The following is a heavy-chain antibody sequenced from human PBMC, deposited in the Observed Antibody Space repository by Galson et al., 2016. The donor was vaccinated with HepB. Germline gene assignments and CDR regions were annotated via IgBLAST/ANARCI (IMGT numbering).Heavy chain of an antibody. CDR2: ISSGSTYT. D-gene: IGHD1-1*01. CDR3: ATINYNSLDY. Sequence: SLRLSCAASGLTFSSTYVSWIRQSPGKGLEWVSFISSGSTYTTYVDSVRGRFTISTDNAKNLLYLQMDSLRADDTAVYYCATINYNSLDYWAQGTLVTVSS. J-gene: IGHJ4*02. CDR1: GLTFSSTY. V-gene: IGHV3-11*06.